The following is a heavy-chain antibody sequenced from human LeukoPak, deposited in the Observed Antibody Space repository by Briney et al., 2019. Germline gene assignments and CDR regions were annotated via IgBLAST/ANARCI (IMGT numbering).Heavy chain of an antibody. J-gene: IGHJ4*02. CDR3: ATDRGGGSYFYFDY. Sequence: ASVKVSCKASGYTFTSYGISWVRQAPGQGLEWMGWISAYNGNTNYAQKLQGRVTMTEDTSTDTAYMELSSLRSEDTAVYYCATDRGGGSYFYFDYWGQGTLVTVSS. CDR2: ISAYNGNT. D-gene: IGHD1-26*01. V-gene: IGHV1-18*01. CDR1: GYTFTSYG.